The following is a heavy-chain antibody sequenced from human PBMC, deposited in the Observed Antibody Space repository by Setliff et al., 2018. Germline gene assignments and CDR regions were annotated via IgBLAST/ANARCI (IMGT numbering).Heavy chain of an antibody. CDR3: ARELPRTIFGVVIDYYYGMDV. CDR1: GYTFTSYG. J-gene: IGHJ6*02. V-gene: IGHV1-18*01. CDR2: ISAYNGNT. D-gene: IGHD3-3*01. Sequence: GASVKVSCKASGYTFTSYGISWVRQAPGQGLEWMGWISAYNGNTNYAQKLQGRVTMTTYTSTSTAYMERRSLRSDDTAVYYCARELPRTIFGVVIDYYYGMDVWGQGTTVTVSS.